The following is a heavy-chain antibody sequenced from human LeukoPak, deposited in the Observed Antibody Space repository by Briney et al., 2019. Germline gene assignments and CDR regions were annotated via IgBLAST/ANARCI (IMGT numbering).Heavy chain of an antibody. CDR2: IYYSGST. V-gene: IGHV4-31*03. D-gene: IGHD2-8*01. Sequence: SETLSLTCSVSGGSISSGSYYWSWIRQHPAKGLVWIGYIYYSGSTYYNPSLKSRVTISVDTSKNQFSLKLNSVTAADTAVYYCARLYDSFRAFDIWGQGTIITVSS. CDR3: ARLYDSFRAFDI. CDR1: GGSISSGSYY. J-gene: IGHJ3*02.